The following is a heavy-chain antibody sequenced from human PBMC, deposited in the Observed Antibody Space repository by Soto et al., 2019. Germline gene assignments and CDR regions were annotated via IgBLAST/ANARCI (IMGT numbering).Heavy chain of an antibody. Sequence: ASVKVSCKASGYSFISYAMHWVRQAPGQRLEWMGWISAGNGNTNYSQKLQGRVTMTTDTSTSTAYMELRSLRFDDTAVYYCARDYYGDSTWGQGTLVTVSS. J-gene: IGHJ5*02. CDR1: GYSFISYA. CDR2: ISAGNGNT. V-gene: IGHV1-3*01. D-gene: IGHD4-17*01. CDR3: ARDYYGDST.